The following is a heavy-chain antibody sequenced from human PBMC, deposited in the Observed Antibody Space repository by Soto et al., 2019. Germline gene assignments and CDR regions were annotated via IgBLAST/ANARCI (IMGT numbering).Heavy chain of an antibody. CDR2: IYHSGST. Sequence: PSETLSLTCAVSGGSISSSNWWSWVRQPPGKGLEWIGEIYHSGSTNYNPSLKSRVTISVDKSKNQFSLKLSSVTAADTAVYYCARDFCSSTSCYYYYGMDVWGQGTTVTVSS. CDR1: GGSISSSNW. D-gene: IGHD2-2*01. CDR3: ARDFCSSTSCYYYYGMDV. J-gene: IGHJ6*02. V-gene: IGHV4-4*02.